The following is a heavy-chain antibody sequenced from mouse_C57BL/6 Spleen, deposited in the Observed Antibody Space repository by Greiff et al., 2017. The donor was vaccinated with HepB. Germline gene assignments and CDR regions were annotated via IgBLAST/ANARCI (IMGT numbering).Heavy chain of an antibody. CDR1: GFTFSDAW. Sequence: EVKLQESGGGLVQPGGSMKLSCAASGFTFSDAWMDWVRQSPEKGLEWGAEIRNKANNHATYYAESVKGRFTISRDDSKSRVYLQINSLRAEDTGTYYCSRNCGFDYWGQGTTLTVSS. J-gene: IGHJ2*01. D-gene: IGHD2-1*01. V-gene: IGHV6-6*01. CDR3: SRNCGFDY. CDR2: IRNKANNHAT.